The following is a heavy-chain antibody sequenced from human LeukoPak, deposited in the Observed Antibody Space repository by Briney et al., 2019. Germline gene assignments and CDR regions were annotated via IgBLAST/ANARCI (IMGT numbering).Heavy chain of an antibody. D-gene: IGHD3-22*01. CDR1: GFTFSSYA. CDR2: ISYDGSNK. CDR3: ARDTGSLGYYDSSIPFDY. J-gene: IGHJ4*02. V-gene: IGHV3-30-3*01. Sequence: GGSLRLSCAASGFTFSSYAMHWVRQAPGKGLEWVAVISYDGSNKYYADSVKGRFTISRDNSKNTLYLQMNSLRAEDTAVYYCARDTGSLGYYDSSIPFDYWGQGTLVTVSS.